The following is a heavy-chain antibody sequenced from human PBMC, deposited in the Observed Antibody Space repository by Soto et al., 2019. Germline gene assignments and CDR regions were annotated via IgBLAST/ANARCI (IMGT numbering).Heavy chain of an antibody. Sequence: PSETLSLTCTVSGDSIRIYYWSWIRQPPAKGLEWIGYIYYTGSTNYNPSLKSRVAISVDTSKNQFSLKLTSVTAADTAVYYCASHETGYKFMRVWCHGTGVTVSS. CDR1: GDSIRIYY. V-gene: IGHV4-59*01. D-gene: IGHD3-16*01. CDR3: ASHETGYKFMRV. CDR2: IYYTGST. J-gene: IGHJ3*01.